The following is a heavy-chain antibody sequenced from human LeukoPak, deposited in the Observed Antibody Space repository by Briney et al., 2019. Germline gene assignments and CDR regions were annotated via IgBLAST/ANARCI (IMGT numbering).Heavy chain of an antibody. V-gene: IGHV3-7*01. D-gene: IGHD3-10*01. CDR2: IKQDGSEK. CDR3: ASQKHYGSGSYGY. J-gene: IGHJ4*02. CDR1: GFTFSSYA. Sequence: GGSLRLSCAASGFTFSSYAMSWVRQAPARGLEWVANIKQDGSEKYYVDSVKGRFTISRDNAKNSLYLQMNSLRAEDTAVYYCASQKHYGSGSYGYWGQGTLVTVSS.